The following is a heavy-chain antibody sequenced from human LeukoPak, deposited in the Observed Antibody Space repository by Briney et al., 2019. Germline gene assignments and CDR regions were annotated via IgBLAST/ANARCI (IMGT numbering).Heavy chain of an antibody. CDR3: ARMDIGYCSSTSCYSFDY. CDR1: GGSISSYY. D-gene: IGHD2-2*01. J-gene: IGHJ4*02. Sequence: NSSETLSLTCTVSGGSISSYYWSWIRQPPGKGLEWIGYIHYSGSTNYNPSLKSRVTISVDTSKNQFSLKLSSVTAADTAVYYCARMDIGYCSSTSCYSFDYWGQGTLVTVSS. V-gene: IGHV4-59*01. CDR2: IHYSGST.